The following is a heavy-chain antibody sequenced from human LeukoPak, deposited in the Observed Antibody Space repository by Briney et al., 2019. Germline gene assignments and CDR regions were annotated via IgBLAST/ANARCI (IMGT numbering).Heavy chain of an antibody. CDR2: IYTSGST. V-gene: IGHV4-61*02. CDR3: ARAAGSYGHNFDY. Sequence: SETLSLTCTVSGGSISSGNYYYNWIRQPAGKGLEWLGRIYTSGSTNYNPSLKSRVTMSVDTSKNQFSLKLSSVTAADTAVYYCARAAGSYGHNFDYWGQGTLVTVSS. D-gene: IGHD5-18*01. CDR1: GGSISSGNYY. J-gene: IGHJ4*02.